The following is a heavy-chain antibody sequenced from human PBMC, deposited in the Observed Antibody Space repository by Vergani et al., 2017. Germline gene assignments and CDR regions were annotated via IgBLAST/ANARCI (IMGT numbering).Heavy chain of an antibody. CDR2: ISSSGRTI. J-gene: IGHJ3*02. CDR1: GFTFSDYY. CDR3: ARDQGGYFDWLPTSENAFDI. Sequence: QVQLVESGGGLVKPGGSLRLSCAASGFTFSDYYMSWIRQAPGKGLEWVSDISSSGRTIYYADSVKGRFTISRDNAKNSLYLQMNSLRSDDTAVYYCARDQGGYFDWLPTSENAFDIWGQGTMVTVSS. D-gene: IGHD3-9*01. V-gene: IGHV3-11*01.